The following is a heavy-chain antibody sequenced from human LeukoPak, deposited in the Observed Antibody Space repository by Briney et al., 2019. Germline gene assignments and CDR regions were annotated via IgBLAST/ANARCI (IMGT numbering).Heavy chain of an antibody. D-gene: IGHD3-3*01. CDR1: GYTLTELS. Sequence: ASVKVSCKVSGYTLTELSMHWVRQAPGKGLEWMGGFDPEDGEAIYAQKFQGRVTMTRDTSTSTVYMELSSLRSEDTAVYYCARTPEIQDYDFWSGYYRGQGNYGMDVWGQGTTVTVSS. J-gene: IGHJ6*02. CDR3: ARTPEIQDYDFWSGYYRGQGNYGMDV. V-gene: IGHV1-24*01. CDR2: FDPEDGEA.